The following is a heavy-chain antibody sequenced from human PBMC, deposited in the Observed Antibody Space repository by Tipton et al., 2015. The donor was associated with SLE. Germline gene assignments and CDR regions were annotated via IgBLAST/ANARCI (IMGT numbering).Heavy chain of an antibody. CDR1: GFTFSNYA. CDR2: ISGGGGST. D-gene: IGHD5-12*01. Sequence: SLRLSCAASGFTFSNYAMNWVRQAPGNGLEWVSVISGGGGSTFYADSVKGRFVISRDNSKNTLYLQMNSLRVDDTAVYYCARGAEGWLTGWFDPWGQGSLVTVSS. CDR3: ARGAEGWLTGWFDP. V-gene: IGHV3-23*01. J-gene: IGHJ5*02.